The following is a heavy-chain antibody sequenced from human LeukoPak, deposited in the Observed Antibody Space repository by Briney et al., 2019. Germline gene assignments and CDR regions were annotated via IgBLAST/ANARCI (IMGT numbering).Heavy chain of an antibody. V-gene: IGHV4-4*07. CDR3: ARSGRGAAGTRYISDF. Sequence: SETLSLTCTVSGGSISSYYWSWIRQPAGKGLEWIGRIYTSGSTNYNPSLKGRVTLLIDTSKNQFSLKLSSVTAADTAVYYCARSGRGAAGTRYISDFWGQGTLVTVSS. CDR1: GGSISSYY. J-gene: IGHJ4*02. D-gene: IGHD6-13*01. CDR2: IYTSGST.